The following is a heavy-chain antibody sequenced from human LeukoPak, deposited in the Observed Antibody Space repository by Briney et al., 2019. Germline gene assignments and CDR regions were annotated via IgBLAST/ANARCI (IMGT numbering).Heavy chain of an antibody. D-gene: IGHD3-22*01. J-gene: IGHJ4*02. CDR2: IIPIFGTA. CDR3: ASYYDSSGYLTLDY. Sequence: SVNVSCKASGGTFSSYAISWVRQAPGQGLEWMGGIIPIFGTANYAQKFQGRVTITADESTSTAYMELSSLRSEDTAVYYCASYYDSSGYLTLDYWGQGTLVTVSS. CDR1: GGTFSSYA. V-gene: IGHV1-69*01.